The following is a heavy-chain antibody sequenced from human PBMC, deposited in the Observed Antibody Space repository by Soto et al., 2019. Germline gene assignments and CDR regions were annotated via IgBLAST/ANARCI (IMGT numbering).Heavy chain of an antibody. CDR3: ARDQACGGDCYLVYNWFDP. V-gene: IGHV1-3*01. D-gene: IGHD2-21*01. Sequence: ASVKVSCKASGYTFTSYAMHWVRQAPGQRLEWMGWINAGNGNTKYSQKFQGRVTITRDTSASTAYMGLSSLRSEDTAVYYCARDQACGGDCYLVYNWFDPWGQGTLVTVSS. CDR2: INAGNGNT. J-gene: IGHJ5*02. CDR1: GYTFTSYA.